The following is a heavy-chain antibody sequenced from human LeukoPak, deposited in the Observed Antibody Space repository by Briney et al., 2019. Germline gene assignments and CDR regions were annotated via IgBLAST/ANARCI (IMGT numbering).Heavy chain of an antibody. V-gene: IGHV3-30-3*01. J-gene: IGHJ4*02. Sequence: GGSLRLSCAASGFTFTNYALHWVRQAPGKGLEWVAVISYDGTNKYYADSVKGRFTISRDNSKDTLSLQMNSLRAEDTALYYCARGFVLGAAKNYFDYWGQGALVTVSS. CDR2: ISYDGTNK. CDR3: ARGFVLGAAKNYFDY. CDR1: GFTFTNYA. D-gene: IGHD2-21*02.